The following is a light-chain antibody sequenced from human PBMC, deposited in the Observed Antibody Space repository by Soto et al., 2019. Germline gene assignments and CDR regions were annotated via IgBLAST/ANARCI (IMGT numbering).Light chain of an antibody. Sequence: ESVLTQSPGTLSLSPGERATLSCRASQSVSSSYLAWYQQKPGQAPRPLIYGASSRAIGIPDRFSGSGSGTDFTLTISRLEPEDFAVYYCQQYGSSPWTFGQGTKVEIQ. V-gene: IGKV3-20*01. J-gene: IGKJ1*01. CDR3: QQYGSSPWT. CDR2: GAS. CDR1: QSVSSSY.